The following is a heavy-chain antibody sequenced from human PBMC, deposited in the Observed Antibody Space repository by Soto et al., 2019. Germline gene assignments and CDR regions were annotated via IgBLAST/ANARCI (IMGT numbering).Heavy chain of an antibody. J-gene: IGHJ4*02. CDR3: AKGSGLYYDSSGYYFEY. Sequence: GGSLRLSCGASGFSFDSYAMHWVRQSPGKGLEWVSGISWNSGTIGYADSVKGRFTISRDNAKNSLYLQMNSLRAEDTALYYCAKGSGLYYDSSGYYFEYWGQGSLVTVSS. CDR2: ISWNSGTI. V-gene: IGHV3-9*01. D-gene: IGHD3-22*01. CDR1: GFSFDSYA.